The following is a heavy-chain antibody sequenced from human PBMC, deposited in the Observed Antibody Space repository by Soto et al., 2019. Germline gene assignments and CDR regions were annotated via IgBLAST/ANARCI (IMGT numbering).Heavy chain of an antibody. J-gene: IGHJ4*02. V-gene: IGHV4-30-4*01. Sequence: QVQLQESGPGLVKPSQTLSLTCTVSGGSISTVDYWWSWIRQSPDMGLEWIGHIYDGGRTYNNPSLESXXTXSXXTPKRQLSLTLSSVSAADTAVYYCARGPSGDKVDSWGQGTLVTVSS. D-gene: IGHD7-27*01. CDR2: IYDGGRT. CDR3: ARGPSGDKVDS. CDR1: GGSISTVDYW.